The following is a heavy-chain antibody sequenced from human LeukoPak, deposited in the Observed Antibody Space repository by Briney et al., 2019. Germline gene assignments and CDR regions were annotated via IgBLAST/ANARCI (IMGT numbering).Heavy chain of an antibody. Sequence: ASVKVSCKASGYTFTSYGISWVRQAPGQGLEWMGWISAYNGNTDYAQKVQGRVTITADKSTSTAYMELSSLRSEDTAVYYCARAVVTVTPPGMDVWGQGTTVTVSS. J-gene: IGHJ6*02. CDR1: GYTFTSYG. CDR3: ARAVVTVTPPGMDV. CDR2: ISAYNGNT. V-gene: IGHV1-18*01. D-gene: IGHD4-11*01.